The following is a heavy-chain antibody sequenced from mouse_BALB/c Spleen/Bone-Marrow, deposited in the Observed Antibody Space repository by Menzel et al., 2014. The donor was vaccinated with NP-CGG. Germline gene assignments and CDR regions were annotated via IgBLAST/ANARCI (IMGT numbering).Heavy chain of an antibody. CDR2: IFPGTGTT. D-gene: IGHD3-2*01. J-gene: IGHJ2*01. Sequence: SGAELVKPGASVKLSCKTSGYTFTSYWIQWVKPRPGQGLGWIGEIFPGTGTTYYNEKFKGKATLTIDTSSSTAYMQLSSLTSEDSAVYFCASRDSSGYVPDYWGQGTTLTVSS. CDR3: ASRDSSGYVPDY. V-gene: IGHV1S132*01. CDR1: GYTFTSYW.